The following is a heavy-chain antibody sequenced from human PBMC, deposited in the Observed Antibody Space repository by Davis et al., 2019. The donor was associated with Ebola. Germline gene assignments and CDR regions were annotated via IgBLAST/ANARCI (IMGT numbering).Heavy chain of an antibody. V-gene: IGHV5-51*01. CDR2: IYPGDSDT. Sequence: GESLKPPCKGSGYSFTSYWIGWVRQVPGKGLEWMGIIYPGDSDTRYSPSFQGQVTISADKPISTAYLQWSSLKASDTAMYYCARRSRDGDNRHFDYWGQGTLVTVSS. CDR1: GYSFTSYW. J-gene: IGHJ4*02. CDR3: ARRSRDGDNRHFDY. D-gene: IGHD5-24*01.